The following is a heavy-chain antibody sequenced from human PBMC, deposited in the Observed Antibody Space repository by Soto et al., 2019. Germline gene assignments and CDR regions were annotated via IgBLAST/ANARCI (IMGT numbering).Heavy chain of an antibody. CDR2: IIPILGIA. D-gene: IGHD2-15*01. CDR1: GGTFSSYT. Sequence: QVQLVQSGAEVKKPGSSVKVSCKASGGTFSSYTISWVRQAPGQGLEWMGRIIPILGIANYAQKFQGRVTIPADKSTSTAHMELSSLRSEDTAVYYCARNDPQAATPPHYYYYYMDVWGKGTTVTVSS. CDR3: ARNDPQAATPPHYYYYYMDV. V-gene: IGHV1-69*02. J-gene: IGHJ6*03.